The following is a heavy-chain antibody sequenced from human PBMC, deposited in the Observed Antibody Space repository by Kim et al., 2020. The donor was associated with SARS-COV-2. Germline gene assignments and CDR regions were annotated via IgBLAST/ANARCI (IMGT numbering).Heavy chain of an antibody. D-gene: IGHD6-13*01. CDR3: AKAHSSSWFRTYYFDY. Sequence: SVQGRFTISRDNSKNTLYLQMNSLRAEDTAVYYCAKAHSSSWFRTYYFDYWGQGTLVTVSS. V-gene: IGHV3-23*03. J-gene: IGHJ4*02.